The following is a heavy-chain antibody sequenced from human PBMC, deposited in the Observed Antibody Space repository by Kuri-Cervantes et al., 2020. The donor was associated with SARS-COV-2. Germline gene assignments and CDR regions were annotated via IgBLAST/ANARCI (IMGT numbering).Heavy chain of an antibody. D-gene: IGHD1-26*01. CDR2: IKLDGSEK. Sequence: GESLEISWAASGFTFSSDWMTWVRQAPGKGLEWVANIKLDGSEKYYVGSVKGRFTISRDKAKNSLYLQMNSLRAEYTAVYYCATRSLDSWGQGTLVTVSS. CDR1: GFTFSSDW. J-gene: IGHJ4*02. V-gene: IGHV3-7*03. CDR3: ATRSLDS.